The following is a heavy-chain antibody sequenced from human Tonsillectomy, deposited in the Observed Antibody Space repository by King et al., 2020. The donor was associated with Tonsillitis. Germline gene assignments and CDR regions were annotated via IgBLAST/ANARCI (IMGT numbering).Heavy chain of an antibody. Sequence: QLVQSGGGLVKPGGSLRLSCAASGFTFSSYNMNWVRQAPGKGLEWVPCISSSSSYIYYADPVKGRFTISRDNATNSLYLQMTSLRVEDTAVYYCAVDTGEGLWEVFDCCGQGTLLTVAS. V-gene: IGHV3-21*01. CDR2: ISSSSSYI. CDR1: GFTFSSYN. D-gene: IGHD1-26*01. CDR3: AVDTGEGLWEVFDC. J-gene: IGHJ4*02.